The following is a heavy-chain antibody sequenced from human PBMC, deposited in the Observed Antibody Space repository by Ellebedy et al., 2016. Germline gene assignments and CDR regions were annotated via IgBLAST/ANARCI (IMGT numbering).Heavy chain of an antibody. Sequence: GESLKISXAASGFTFSSYGMHWVRQAPGKGLEWVAVIWYDGSNKYYADSVKGRFTISRDNSKNTLYLQMNSLRAEDTAVYYCARAGIAAAGNEEYYFDYWGQGTLVTVSS. J-gene: IGHJ4*02. CDR3: ARAGIAAAGNEEYYFDY. D-gene: IGHD6-13*01. CDR1: GFTFSSYG. V-gene: IGHV3-33*01. CDR2: IWYDGSNK.